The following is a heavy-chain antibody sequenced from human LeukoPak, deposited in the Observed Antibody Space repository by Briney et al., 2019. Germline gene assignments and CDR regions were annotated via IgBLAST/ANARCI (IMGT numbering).Heavy chain of an antibody. D-gene: IGHD3-22*01. J-gene: IGHJ4*02. V-gene: IGHV3-53*01. Sequence: PGGSLRLSCAASGFTVSSNYMSWVRQAPGKGLEWVSVIYSGGSTYYADSVKGRFTISRDNSKNTLYLQMNSLRAEDTAVYYCARAGNYYYSSGYYSHFDYWGQGTLVTVSS. CDR3: ARAGNYYYSSGYYSHFDY. CDR2: IYSGGST. CDR1: GFTVSSNY.